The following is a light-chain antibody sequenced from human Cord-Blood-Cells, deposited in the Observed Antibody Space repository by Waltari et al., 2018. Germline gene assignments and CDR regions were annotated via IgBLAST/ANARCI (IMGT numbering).Light chain of an antibody. J-gene: IGLJ3*02. CDR1: SSDVGGYNY. CDR3: SSYTSSSTWV. CDR2: DVM. Sequence: QSALTQPASVSGSPGQSITISCTGTSSDVGGYNYVSWYQQHPGQAPKLMIYDVMNRPSGVSNRFSGAKSGNTASLTISGLQAEDEADYYCSSYTSSSTWVFGGGTKLTVL. V-gene: IGLV2-14*03.